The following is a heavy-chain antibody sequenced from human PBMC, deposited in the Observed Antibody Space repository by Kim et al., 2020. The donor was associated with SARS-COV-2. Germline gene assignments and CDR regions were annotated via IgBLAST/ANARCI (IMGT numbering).Heavy chain of an antibody. D-gene: IGHD3-10*01. CDR2: ISGHTAVT. Sequence: ASVKVSCRASGYTFTTCGITWARQAPGQGLQWMGWISGHTAVTNFAQKFQARVTLTTDTFTNTAYMEMRSLTSDDTAVYYCARDCKGSGTFDHWGQGTLVTVSS. V-gene: IGHV1-18*01. J-gene: IGHJ4*02. CDR1: GYTFTTCG. CDR3: ARDCKGSGTFDH.